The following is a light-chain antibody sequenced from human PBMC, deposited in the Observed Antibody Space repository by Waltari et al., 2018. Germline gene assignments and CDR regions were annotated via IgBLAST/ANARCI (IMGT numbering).Light chain of an antibody. CDR1: SRDVGGYKY. V-gene: IGLV2-14*03. J-gene: IGLJ2*01. CDR3: SSYTSSGTLRV. CDR2: DVS. Sequence: QSALTQPASVSGSPGQSITISCTGTSRDVGGYKYVHWYQQHPGKAPKLMIYDVSKRPSRVSNRFSGSKSGNTASLTISGLQAEDEADYYCSSYTSSGTLRVFGGGTKLTVL.